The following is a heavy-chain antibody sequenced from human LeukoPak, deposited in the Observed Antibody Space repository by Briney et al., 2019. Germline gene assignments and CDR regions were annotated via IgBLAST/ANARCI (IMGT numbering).Heavy chain of an antibody. V-gene: IGHV1-18*01. Sequence: ASVKVSRKASGYTFTIYAFSWVRQAPGQGLEWMGWISAYNGDTKFARKFQGRVTLTTDASTTIGYMELRSLASDDTAVYYCARGQLVPPNWFDPWGQGTLVTVSS. CDR2: ISAYNGDT. J-gene: IGHJ5*02. CDR3: ARGQLVPPNWFDP. CDR1: GYTFTIYA. D-gene: IGHD6-6*01.